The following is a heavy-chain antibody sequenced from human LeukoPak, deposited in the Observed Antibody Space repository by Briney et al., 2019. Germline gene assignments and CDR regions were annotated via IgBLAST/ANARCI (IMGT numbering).Heavy chain of an antibody. CDR2: MNPNSGNT. J-gene: IGHJ6*02. D-gene: IGHD3-10*01. Sequence: ASVTVSCTASGYTFTSYDINWVRQATGQGLEWMGWMNPNSGNTGYAQKFQGRVTMARNTSISTAYMELSSLRSEDTAVYYCARGYQGRITMVRGVKRYYYGMDVWGQGATVTVSS. CDR1: GYTFTSYD. V-gene: IGHV1-8*01. CDR3: ARGYQGRITMVRGVKRYYYGMDV.